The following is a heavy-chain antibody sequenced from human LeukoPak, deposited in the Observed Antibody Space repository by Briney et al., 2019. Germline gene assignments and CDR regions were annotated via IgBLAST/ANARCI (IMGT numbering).Heavy chain of an antibody. D-gene: IGHD6-13*01. V-gene: IGHV3-30*18. CDR2: ISYDGSNK. CDR1: GFTFSSYG. CDR3: AEECRLSSSWSENYYYYGMDV. J-gene: IGHJ6*02. Sequence: GGSLRLSCAASGFTFSSYGMHWVRQAPGKGLEWVAVISYDGSNKYYADSVKGRFTISRDNSKNTLYLQMNSLRAEDTAVYYCAEECRLSSSWSENYYYYGMDVWGQGTTVTVSS.